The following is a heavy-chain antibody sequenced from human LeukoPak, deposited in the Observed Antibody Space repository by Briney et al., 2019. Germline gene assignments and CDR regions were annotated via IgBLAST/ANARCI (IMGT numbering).Heavy chain of an antibody. CDR1: GFTFSIYS. V-gene: IGHV3-23*01. CDR3: AKEGGSLYPWNDGGYFDY. Sequence: PGVTLRLSCAASGFTFSIYSMIWVRQAPGKGREGVSAISGSGSSTYYADSVKGRFTISRDNPKNRLYLQLNRLGDEDTAVYYCAKEGGSLYPWNDGGYFDYWGQGTLVTVSS. D-gene: IGHD1-1*01. CDR2: ISGSGSST. J-gene: IGHJ4*02.